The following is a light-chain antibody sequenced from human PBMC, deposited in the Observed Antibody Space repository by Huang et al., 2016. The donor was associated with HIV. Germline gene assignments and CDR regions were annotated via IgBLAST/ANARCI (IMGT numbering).Light chain of an antibody. V-gene: IGKV3-15*01. CDR3: QQYYNWPLYT. CDR1: QASSSN. CDR2: DAS. Sequence: EIVMTQSPANLSASPGERATPSCRASQASSSNLAWYQQKPGQAPRLLIYDASPRVTAIPARFSGSGSGTEFPLTISSLQSEDVAFYYCQQYYNWPLYTFGQGTKLEIK. J-gene: IGKJ2*01.